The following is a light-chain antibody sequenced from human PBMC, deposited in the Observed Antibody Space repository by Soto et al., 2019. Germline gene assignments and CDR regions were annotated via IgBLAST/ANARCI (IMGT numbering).Light chain of an antibody. J-gene: IGKJ4*01. CDR3: QQGDSFPFP. CDR2: AAS. V-gene: IGKV1-12*01. Sequence: DIQMTQSPSSVSASVGDRVTISCRASQDISSWVAWYQQKPGRAPKLLISAASSLHSAVPRRFSGSGSGTDFNLIISSLQPEDFATYFCQQGDSFPFPFGGGTKVEI. CDR1: QDISSW.